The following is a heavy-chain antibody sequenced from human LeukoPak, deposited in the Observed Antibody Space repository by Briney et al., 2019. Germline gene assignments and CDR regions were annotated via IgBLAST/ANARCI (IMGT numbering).Heavy chain of an antibody. Sequence: GGSLRLSCAAAGFTFSSYGMHWVRQAPGKGLEWVAFIRYDGSNKYYADSEKGRFTISRDNSKNTLYLQMNSLRAEDTAVYYCAKRDSSSSGYNFDYWGQGTLVTVSS. CDR2: IRYDGSNK. D-gene: IGHD6-6*01. CDR1: GFTFSSYG. CDR3: AKRDSSSSGYNFDY. J-gene: IGHJ4*02. V-gene: IGHV3-30*02.